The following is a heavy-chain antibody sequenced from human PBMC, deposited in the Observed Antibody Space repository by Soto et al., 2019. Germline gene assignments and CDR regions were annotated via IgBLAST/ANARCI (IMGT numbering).Heavy chain of an antibody. CDR3: ARGHRTGYDYYYGMDV. Sequence: QVQLQQWGAGLLKPSETLSLTCAVYGGSFRGYYWSWIRQPPGKGLEWIGEINHSGSTNYNPSLKSRVTISVDTSKNQFSLKLSSVTAADTAVYYCARGHRTGYDYYYGMDVWGQGTTVTVSS. V-gene: IGHV4-34*01. CDR1: GGSFRGYY. CDR2: INHSGST. J-gene: IGHJ6*02. D-gene: IGHD6-13*01.